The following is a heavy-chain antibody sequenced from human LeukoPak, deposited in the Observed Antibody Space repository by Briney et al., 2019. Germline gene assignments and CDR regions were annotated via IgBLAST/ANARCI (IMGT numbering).Heavy chain of an antibody. V-gene: IGHV3-23*01. CDR3: AKRGGLPPLDYYYYYMDV. Sequence: GGSLRLSCAASGFTFSSFAMSRVRQAPGKGLEWVSSISGSGGSTYYADSVKGRFTISRDNSKNTLHLQMNSLRAEDTAVYYCAKRGGLPPLDYYYYYMDVWGKGTTVTVSS. J-gene: IGHJ6*03. D-gene: IGHD2-21*02. CDR1: GFTFSSFA. CDR2: ISGSGGST.